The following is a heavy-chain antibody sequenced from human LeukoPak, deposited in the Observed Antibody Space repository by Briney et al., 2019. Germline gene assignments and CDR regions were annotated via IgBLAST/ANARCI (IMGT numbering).Heavy chain of an antibody. CDR1: GFTFNSYE. CDR3: AKFTGATYYYDSSGYYYDY. J-gene: IGHJ4*02. Sequence: PGGSLRLSCAASGFTFNSYEMNWVRQAPGKGLEWVSYISSSGRTIYYADSVKGRFTISRDNAKNSLYLQMNSLRAEDTALYYCAKFTGATYYYDSSGYYYDYWGQGTLVTVSP. V-gene: IGHV3-48*03. CDR2: ISSSGRTI. D-gene: IGHD3-22*01.